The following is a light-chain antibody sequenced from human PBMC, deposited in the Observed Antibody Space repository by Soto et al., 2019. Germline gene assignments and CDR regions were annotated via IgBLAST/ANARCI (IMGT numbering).Light chain of an antibody. J-gene: IGLJ2*01. Sequence: QSALTQPASVSGSPGQSITISCTGTSSDIGGYNYVSWYQQHPGKAPKLIIFEVSHRPSGVSNRFSGSKSGTTATLTISGLQTEDEADYYCNSYKTTSARVFGGGTKVTVL. CDR1: SSDIGGYNY. CDR3: NSYKTTSARV. V-gene: IGLV2-14*01. CDR2: EVS.